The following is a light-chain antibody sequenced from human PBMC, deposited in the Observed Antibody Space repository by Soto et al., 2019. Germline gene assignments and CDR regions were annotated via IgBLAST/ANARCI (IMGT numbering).Light chain of an antibody. V-gene: IGLV1-40*01. CDR2: GNS. J-gene: IGLJ7*01. CDR3: AAWDDDLHVWL. Sequence: QSALTQPPSVSGAPGQRVTISCTGSSSNIGAGYDVHWYQQLPGTAPKLLIYGNSNRPSGVPDRFSGSKSGTSASLAISGLQSEDEADYYCAAWDDDLHVWLFGGGTQLTVL. CDR1: SSNIGAGYD.